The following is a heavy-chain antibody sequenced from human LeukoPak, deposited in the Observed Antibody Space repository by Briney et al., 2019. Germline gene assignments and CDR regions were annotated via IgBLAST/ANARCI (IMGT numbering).Heavy chain of an antibody. V-gene: IGHV3-23*01. D-gene: IGHD3-22*01. Sequence: GGSLRLSCAASGFTFSSYAMSWVRQAPGKGLEWVSAISGSGGSTYYADSVKGRFTISRDNSKNTLYLQMNSLRAEDTAVYYCAKWFVGYYYDSSGYYYTKYFQHWGQGTLVTVSS. CDR3: AKWFVGYYYDSSGYYYTKYFQH. CDR1: GFTFSSYA. CDR2: ISGSGGST. J-gene: IGHJ1*01.